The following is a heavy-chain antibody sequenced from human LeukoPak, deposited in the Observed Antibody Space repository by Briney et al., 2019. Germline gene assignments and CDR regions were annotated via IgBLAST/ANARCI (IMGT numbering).Heavy chain of an antibody. Sequence: ASVTVSCKASGGTFSSYAISWVRQAPGQGLEWMGGIIPIFGTANYAQKFQGRVTITADESTSTAYVELSSLRSEDTAVYYCARVLWFGELSHFDYWGQGTLVTVSS. CDR3: ARVLWFGELSHFDY. D-gene: IGHD3-10*01. V-gene: IGHV1-69*13. J-gene: IGHJ4*02. CDR2: IIPIFGTA. CDR1: GGTFSSYA.